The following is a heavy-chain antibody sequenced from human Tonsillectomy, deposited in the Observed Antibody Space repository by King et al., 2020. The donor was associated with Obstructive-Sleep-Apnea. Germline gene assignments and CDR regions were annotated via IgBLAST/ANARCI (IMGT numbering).Heavy chain of an antibody. V-gene: IGHV1-69*12. Sequence: QLVQSGAEVKKPGSSVKVSCKASGGTFSSYAISWVRQAPGQGLEWMGGIIVIFGTANYAQKFQGRVTITADESTSTAYMELSSLRSEDTAGYYCARGGGYCSSTRCYEYFQHWGQGTLVTVSS. CDR2: IIVIFGTA. J-gene: IGHJ1*01. D-gene: IGHD2-2*01. CDR3: ARGGGYCSSTRCYEYFQH. CDR1: GGTFSSYA.